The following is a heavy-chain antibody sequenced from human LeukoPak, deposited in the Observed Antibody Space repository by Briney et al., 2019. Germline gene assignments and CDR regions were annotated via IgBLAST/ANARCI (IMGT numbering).Heavy chain of an antibody. Sequence: SETLSLTCAVSGYSISSGYYWGWIRQPPGKGLEWIGSIYHSGSTYYNPSLKSRVTISVDTSKNQFSLKLSPVTAADTAVYYCARVYGSYGLQYGYSSSWYSTENYYYYYMDVWGKGTTVTVSS. J-gene: IGHJ6*03. CDR1: GYSISSGYY. D-gene: IGHD6-13*01. CDR3: ARVYGSYGLQYGYSSSWYSTENYYYYYMDV. CDR2: IYHSGST. V-gene: IGHV4-38-2*01.